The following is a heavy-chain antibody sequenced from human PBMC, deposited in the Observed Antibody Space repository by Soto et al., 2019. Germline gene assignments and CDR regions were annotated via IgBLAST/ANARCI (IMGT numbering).Heavy chain of an antibody. D-gene: IGHD3-10*01. CDR3: AMVRGVGRWIDR. CDR1: GGSINYYY. CDR2: ITYSGNT. Sequence: PSETLSLTCTVSGGSINYYYWSWIRQPPGRGLEWIGYITYSGNTNYNPSLKSRVTISVDTSKNQFSLKLSSVTAADTAVYYCAMVRGVGRWIDRWGQGTLLTVSS. V-gene: IGHV4-59*08. J-gene: IGHJ5*02.